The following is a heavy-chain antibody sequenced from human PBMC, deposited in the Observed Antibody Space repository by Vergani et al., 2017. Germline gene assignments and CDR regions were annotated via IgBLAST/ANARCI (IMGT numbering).Heavy chain of an antibody. CDR3: ARKNDYGDYSFDY. CDR2: IKQDGSEK. D-gene: IGHD4-17*01. Sequence: EVQLVESGGGLVQPGGSLRLSCAASGFTFSSYWMSWVRQAPGKGLEWVANIKQDGSEKYYVDSVKGRFTISRDNAKNSLYLQMNSLRAEDTAVYYCARKNDYGDYSFDYWGQGTLVTVSS. CDR1: GFTFSSYW. V-gene: IGHV3-7*01. J-gene: IGHJ4*02.